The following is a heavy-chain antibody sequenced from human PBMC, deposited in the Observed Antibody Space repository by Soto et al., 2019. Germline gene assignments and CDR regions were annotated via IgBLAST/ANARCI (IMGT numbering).Heavy chain of an antibody. Sequence: GWSLRLSCAASGFTFSSYAMSWVRQAPGKGLEWVSSISGSGGSTYYADSVKGRFTISRDNSKNTLYLQMNSLRAEDTAVYYCAKSKTGGYYYYMDVWGKGTTVTVSS. V-gene: IGHV3-23*01. CDR3: AKSKTGGYYYYMDV. D-gene: IGHD3-10*01. CDR1: GFTFSSYA. J-gene: IGHJ6*03. CDR2: ISGSGGST.